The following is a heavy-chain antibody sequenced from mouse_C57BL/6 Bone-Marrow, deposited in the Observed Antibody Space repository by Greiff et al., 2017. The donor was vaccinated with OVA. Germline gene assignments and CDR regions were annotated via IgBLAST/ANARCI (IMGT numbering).Heavy chain of an antibody. V-gene: IGHV1-55*01. Sequence: VQLQQSGAELVKPGASVKMSCKASGYTFTSYWITWVQQTPGQGLEWIGDIYPGSGSTNYNEKFKSKATLTVDTTSSTAYMQLSSLTSEDSAVYYCASGGYDYDGYWGQGTTLTVSS. CDR2: IYPGSGST. J-gene: IGHJ2*01. D-gene: IGHD2-4*01. CDR3: ASGGYDYDGY. CDR1: GYTFTSYW.